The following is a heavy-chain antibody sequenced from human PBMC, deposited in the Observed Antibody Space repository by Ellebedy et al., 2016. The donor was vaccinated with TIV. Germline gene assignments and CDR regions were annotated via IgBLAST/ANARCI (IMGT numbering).Heavy chain of an antibody. CDR2: ISGGGGNT. J-gene: IGHJ4*02. D-gene: IGHD3-3*01. CDR3: AKDLNSRWHEIFGVFDY. V-gene: IGHV3-23*01. Sequence: PGGSLRLSCAASGFSFSSYAMSWVRQAPGKGLEWVASISGGGGNTYYSDSVKGRLTISRDNSKNTLYLQMNSLRAEDTAVYYCAKDLNSRWHEIFGVFDYWGQGTLVTVSS. CDR1: GFSFSSYA.